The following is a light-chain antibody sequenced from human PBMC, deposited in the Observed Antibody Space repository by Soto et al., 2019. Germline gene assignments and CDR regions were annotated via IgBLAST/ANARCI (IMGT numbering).Light chain of an antibody. J-gene: IGKJ3*01. CDR2: DAS. CDR1: QSVGSY. Sequence: EIALTQSPATLSLSPGERATLSCRASQSVGSYLAWYQQKPGQAPRLLIYDASNRATGIPARFSGSGSGTDFTLTISSLEPEDFAFDYCQQRNRWPPIFTFGPGTKVDFK. CDR3: QQRNRWPPIFT. V-gene: IGKV3-11*01.